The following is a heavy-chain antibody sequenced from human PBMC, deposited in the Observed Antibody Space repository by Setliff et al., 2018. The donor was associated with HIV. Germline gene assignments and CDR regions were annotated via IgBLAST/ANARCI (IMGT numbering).Heavy chain of an antibody. CDR2: IYYHGRT. V-gene: IGHV4-31*08. Sequence: PSETLSLTCSVSGGSLISGGYYWSWIRQHPGKGLEWIGYIYYHGRTYYNPSLKSRVTISIDTSKHQFSLQLTSVTAADTAVYYFVNPSGAMGDFDSWGQGTLVTVSS. CDR1: GGSLISGGYY. D-gene: IGHD3-16*01. J-gene: IGHJ4*02. CDR3: VNPSGAMGDFDS.